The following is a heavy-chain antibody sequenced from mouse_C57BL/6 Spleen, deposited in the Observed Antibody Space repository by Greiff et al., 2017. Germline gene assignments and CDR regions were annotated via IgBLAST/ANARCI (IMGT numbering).Heavy chain of an antibody. J-gene: IGHJ4*01. D-gene: IGHD2-4*01. Sequence: VQLQQSGPELVKPGASVKMSCKASGYTFTDYNMHWVKQSHGKSLEWIGYITPNNGGTSYNQKFKGKATLTVNKSSSTAYMERRSLTSEDSAVYYCARDYTYAMDYWGQGTSVTVSS. CDR1: GYTFTDYN. V-gene: IGHV1-22*01. CDR2: ITPNNGGT. CDR3: ARDYTYAMDY.